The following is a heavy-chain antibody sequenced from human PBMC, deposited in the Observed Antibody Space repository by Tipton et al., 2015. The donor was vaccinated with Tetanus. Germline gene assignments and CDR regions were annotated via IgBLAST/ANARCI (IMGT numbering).Heavy chain of an antibody. Sequence: SLRLSCAASGFTVSNNYMTWVRQAPGKGLEWVSVIYSGDTTDYADSVEGRFTISRDNSKNTLYLQMNSLRAEDTAVYYCARDRGGSSRRYYYYYMDVWGKGTTVTVSS. CDR3: ARDRGGSSRRYYYYYMDV. D-gene: IGHD1-26*01. J-gene: IGHJ6*03. CDR2: IYSGDTT. V-gene: IGHV3-53*05. CDR1: GFTVSNNY.